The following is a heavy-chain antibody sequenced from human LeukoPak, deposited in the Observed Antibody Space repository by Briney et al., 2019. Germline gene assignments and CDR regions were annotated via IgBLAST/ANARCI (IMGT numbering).Heavy chain of an antibody. J-gene: IGHJ4*02. CDR1: GYTFTGYY. Sequence: ASVKVSCKASGYTFTGYYMHWVRQAPGQGLEWMGSINPISGDTNYAQKFQGRVTMARDTSISTAYMELSGLTSDDTAVYYCSRGRADGYSGYDFGDYWGQGTLVTVSS. CDR3: SRGRADGYSGYDFGDY. CDR2: INPISGDT. V-gene: IGHV1-2*02. D-gene: IGHD5-12*01.